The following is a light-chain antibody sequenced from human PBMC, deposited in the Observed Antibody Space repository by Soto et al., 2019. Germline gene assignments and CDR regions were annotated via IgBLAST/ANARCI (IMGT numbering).Light chain of an antibody. CDR1: QSVASY. CDR3: QQRSKWPPLT. J-gene: IGKJ4*01. Sequence: EIVLTQSPATLSLSPGERATLSCRASQSVASYLAWYQQKPGQAPRLLIFDASIRATGIPARFSGSGSGTEFTLTISSLEPEDFAVYYCQQRSKWPPLTFGGGTKVEIK. CDR2: DAS. V-gene: IGKV3-11*01.